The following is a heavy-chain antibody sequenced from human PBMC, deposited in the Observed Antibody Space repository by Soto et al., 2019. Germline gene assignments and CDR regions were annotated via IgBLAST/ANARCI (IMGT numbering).Heavy chain of an antibody. CDR3: IVLMVYATYFDY. CDR2: IKSKTDGGTT. Sequence: GGSLRLSCAASGFTFSNAWMSWVRRAPGKGLEWVGRIKSKTDGGTTDYAAPVKGRFTISRDDSKNTLYLQMNSLKTEDTAVYYCIVLMVYATYFDYWGQGTLVTVSS. J-gene: IGHJ4*02. D-gene: IGHD2-8*01. CDR1: GFTFSNAW. V-gene: IGHV3-15*01.